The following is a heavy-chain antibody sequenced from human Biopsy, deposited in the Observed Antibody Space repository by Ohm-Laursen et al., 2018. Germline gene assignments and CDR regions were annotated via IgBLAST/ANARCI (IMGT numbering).Heavy chain of an antibody. CDR2: ISSGGRA. CDR3: ARERQFRFLEGAFDY. V-gene: IGHV4-59*01. Sequence: SETLSLTCTVSGGSISGDYWNWIRQPPGKGLQVIGYISSGGRAKYNPSLKSRLTISLDTSKNQLSLRLRSVTAADSAIYYCARERQFRFLEGAFDYWGQGILVTVSS. J-gene: IGHJ4*02. CDR1: GGSISGDY. D-gene: IGHD3-3*01.